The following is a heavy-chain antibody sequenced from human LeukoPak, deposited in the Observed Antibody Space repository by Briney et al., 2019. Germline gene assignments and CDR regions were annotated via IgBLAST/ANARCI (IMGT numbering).Heavy chain of an antibody. CDR2: ISTSDDYT. V-gene: IGHV3-23*01. Sequence: GGSLRLSCAASGFTFSSYAMSWVRQAPGKGLEWVSAISTSDDYTYYSDSVKGRFTISRDNSKNTLYLQMNSLRAEDTAVYYCAKAGGSAALNWFDPWGQGTPVTVSS. CDR1: GFTFSSYA. J-gene: IGHJ5*02. CDR3: AKAGGSAALNWFDP. D-gene: IGHD3-10*01.